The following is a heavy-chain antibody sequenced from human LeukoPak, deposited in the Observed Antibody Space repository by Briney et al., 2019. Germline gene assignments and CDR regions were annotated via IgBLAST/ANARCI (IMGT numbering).Heavy chain of an antibody. V-gene: IGHV1-46*01. D-gene: IGHD2-2*01. J-gene: IGHJ4*02. CDR3: ARGGEDILVVPAAILDY. CDR2: INPSGGST. CDR1: AYTSTSYY. Sequence: GASVKVSCKAAAYTSTSYYMHCGRQAPGQGLEWMGIINPSGGSTSYAQKFQGRVTMTRDTSTSTVYMELSSLRSEDTAVYYCARGGEDILVVPAAILDYWGQGTLVTVSS.